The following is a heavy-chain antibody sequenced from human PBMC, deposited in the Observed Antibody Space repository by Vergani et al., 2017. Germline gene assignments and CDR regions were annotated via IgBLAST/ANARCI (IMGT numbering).Heavy chain of an antibody. CDR2: TWYDGNNK. CDR1: GFTFNQYG. Sequence: QVQLVEFGGGVVQPGRSLRLSCAASGFTFNQYGMHWVRQAPGKGLEWVAVTWYDGNNKQYADSVKGRFTISRDNSKSTMYLQMNSLRDDDTGVYYCARDLRLLYNRFDPWGQGTLVTVPS. J-gene: IGHJ5*02. CDR3: ARDLRLLYNRFDP. V-gene: IGHV3-33*01. D-gene: IGHD1-14*01.